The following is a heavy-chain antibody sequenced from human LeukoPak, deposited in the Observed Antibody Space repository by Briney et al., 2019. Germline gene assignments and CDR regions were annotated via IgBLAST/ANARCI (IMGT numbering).Heavy chain of an antibody. D-gene: IGHD1-26*01. CDR1: GFSFSSYS. J-gene: IGHJ4*02. Sequence: PGGSLRLSCAASGFSFSSYSMNWVRQAPGKGLEWVSSISFSGDYIYYADSLKGRLTISRDNAKNSLYLQLNSLRAEDTAVYYCARGTVGTRAFDYWGQGTLVTVS. V-gene: IGHV3-21*01. CDR2: ISFSGDYI. CDR3: ARGTVGTRAFDY.